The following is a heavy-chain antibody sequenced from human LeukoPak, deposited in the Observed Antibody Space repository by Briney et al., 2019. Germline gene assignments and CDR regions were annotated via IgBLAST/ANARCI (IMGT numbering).Heavy chain of an antibody. Sequence: GGSLRLSCAASGFTFSSYAMSWVRQAPGKWLEWVPAISGSGGSTYYADTVKGRFTISRDNSKNTLYMKMNSLRAEDTAVYYCAKDLKRYFDWLPYDYWGQGTLVTVSS. CDR1: GFTFSSYA. CDR3: AKDLKRYFDWLPYDY. CDR2: ISGSGGST. V-gene: IGHV3-23*01. J-gene: IGHJ4*02. D-gene: IGHD3-9*01.